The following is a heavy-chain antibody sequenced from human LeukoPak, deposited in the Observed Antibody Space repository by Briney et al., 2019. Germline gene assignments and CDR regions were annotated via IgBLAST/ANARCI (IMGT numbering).Heavy chain of an antibody. V-gene: IGHV1-69*13. J-gene: IGHJ3*02. CDR1: RDTFINNV. Sequence: ASVKVSCKASRDTFINNVISWLRQVPGQGLEWMGGIIPIFGSAAYAQKFQGRVTITADESTSTAYMDLSSLRSEDTAVYYCARVALWDAIVVVVNLETAFDIWGQGTMVTVSS. D-gene: IGHD3-22*01. CDR3: ARVALWDAIVVVVNLETAFDI. CDR2: IIPIFGSA.